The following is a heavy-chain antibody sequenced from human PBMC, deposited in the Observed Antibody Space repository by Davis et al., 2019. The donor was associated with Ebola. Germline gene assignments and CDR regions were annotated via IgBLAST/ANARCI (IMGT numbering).Heavy chain of an antibody. CDR3: ARAHIVGATPFDY. CDR2: INHRGST. Sequence: SETLSLTCAVYGGSFSGYYWSWIRQPPGKGLEWIGEINHRGSTNYNPSLKSRVTISVDTSKNQFSLKLSSVTAADTAVYYCARAHIVGATPFDYWGQGTLVTVSS. J-gene: IGHJ4*02. CDR1: GGSFSGYY. V-gene: IGHV4-34*01. D-gene: IGHD1-26*01.